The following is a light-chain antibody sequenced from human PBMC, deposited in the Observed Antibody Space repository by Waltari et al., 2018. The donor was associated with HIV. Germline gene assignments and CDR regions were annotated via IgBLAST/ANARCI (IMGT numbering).Light chain of an antibody. V-gene: IGLV2-14*01. CDR3: SSYTSSSTLSRV. J-gene: IGLJ2*01. CDR2: EVT. Sequence: QSALTQPASVSGSPGQSITISCTGTSSNVGGYNYVSWSQQHPGKPPQLMIYEVTKRPAGVSKRSSDSKAGNTASLTISGLQAEDEADYYCSSYTSSSTLSRVFGGGTKLTVL. CDR1: SSNVGGYNY.